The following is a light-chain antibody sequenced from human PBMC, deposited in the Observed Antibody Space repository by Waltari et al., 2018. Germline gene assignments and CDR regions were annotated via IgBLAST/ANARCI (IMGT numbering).Light chain of an antibody. Sequence: DVVLTQSPLSLPVTVGQPASISCRSSQSLVHSDGNTYLNWFQQRPGQSPRRLIYKVSNRDSGVPDRFSGSGSGTDFTLKISRVEAEDVAVYYCMQYTHWPPWTFGQETKVEIK. CDR3: MQYTHWPPWT. CDR1: QSLVHSDGNTY. V-gene: IGKV2-30*02. J-gene: IGKJ1*01. CDR2: KVS.